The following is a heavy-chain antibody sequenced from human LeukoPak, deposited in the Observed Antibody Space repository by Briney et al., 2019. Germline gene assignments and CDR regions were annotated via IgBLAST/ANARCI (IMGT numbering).Heavy chain of an antibody. CDR3: ARVRAEGWGHTGAFDI. V-gene: IGHV3-48*04. Sequence: GGSLRLSCAASGFTFSSYAMSWVRQAPGKGLEWVSYISSSGATIYYADAVKGRFTISRDNAKNSLYLQMNSLRAEDTAVYYCARVRAEGWGHTGAFDIWGQGTMVTVSS. CDR1: GFTFSSYA. J-gene: IGHJ3*02. CDR2: ISSSGATI. D-gene: IGHD3-16*01.